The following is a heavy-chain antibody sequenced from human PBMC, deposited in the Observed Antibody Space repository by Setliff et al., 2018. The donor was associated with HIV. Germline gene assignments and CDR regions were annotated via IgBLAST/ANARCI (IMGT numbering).Heavy chain of an antibody. CDR2: LQYDESNK. D-gene: IGHD6-13*01. J-gene: IGHJ4*02. V-gene: IGHV3-30*02. Sequence: GGSLRLPCAVSGLTFSRYGFHWVRQVPGKGLDWVTFLQYDESNKYYAASVKGRFTFSRDNSKNTLYLQMNSLRAEDTAVYYCAKDHATSSWFTALLDYWGQGALVTVSS. CDR3: AKDHATSSWFTALLDY. CDR1: GLTFSRYG.